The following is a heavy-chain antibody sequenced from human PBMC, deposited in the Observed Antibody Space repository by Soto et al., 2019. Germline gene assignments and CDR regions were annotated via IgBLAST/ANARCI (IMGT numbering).Heavy chain of an antibody. CDR2: INPNSGGT. J-gene: IGHJ3*02. CDR3: ARGLMTTVTTVAFDI. CDR1: GYTFTGYY. D-gene: IGHD4-17*01. Sequence: ASVKVSCKASGYTFTGYYMHWVRQAPGQGLEWMGWINPNSGGTNYAQKFQGWVTMTRDTSISTAYMELSRLRSDDTAVYYCARGLMTTVTTVAFDIWGQGTMVTVSS. V-gene: IGHV1-2*04.